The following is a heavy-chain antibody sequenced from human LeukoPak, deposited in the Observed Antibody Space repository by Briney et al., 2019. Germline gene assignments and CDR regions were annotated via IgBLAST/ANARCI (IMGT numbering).Heavy chain of an antibody. CDR2: IYYSGST. Sequence: SETLSLTCTVSGGSISRSSYYWGWIRQPPGRGLEWIGSIYYSGSTYYNPSLNSRVTISVDTSKNQFSLKLSSVTAADTAVYYCAGAYCGGDCYWGAAYYFDYWGQGTLVTVSS. V-gene: IGHV4-39*07. CDR3: AGAYCGGDCYWGAAYYFDY. D-gene: IGHD2-21*02. CDR1: GGSISRSSYY. J-gene: IGHJ4*02.